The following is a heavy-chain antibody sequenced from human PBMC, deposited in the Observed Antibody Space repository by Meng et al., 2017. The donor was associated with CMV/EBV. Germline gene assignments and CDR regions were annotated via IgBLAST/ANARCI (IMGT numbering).Heavy chain of an antibody. V-gene: IGHV4-30-4*08. CDR1: GGSISSGDYY. D-gene: IGHD2-2*01. Sequence: QVPLRGSGPGLVKPSQTLSLTCTVSGGSISSGDYYWSWIRQPPGKGLEWIGYIYYSGSTYYNPSLKSRVTISVDTSKNQSSLKLSSVTAADTAVYYCARVGRTSCYDYWGQGTLVTVSS. J-gene: IGHJ4*02. CDR2: IYYSGST. CDR3: ARVGRTSCYDY.